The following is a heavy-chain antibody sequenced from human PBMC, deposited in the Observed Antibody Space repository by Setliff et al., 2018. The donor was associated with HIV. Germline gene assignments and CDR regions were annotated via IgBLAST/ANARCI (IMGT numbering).Heavy chain of an antibody. CDR2: IFHSGST. D-gene: IGHD3-3*01. Sequence: SETLSLTCNVSGGSISTYYWSWIRQPPGKGLEWIGEIFHSGSTTYNPSLKSRVTISVDMSKNQFSLNLSSVTAADTAVYYCARRLAVYDFWSGYLDYWGQGTLVTVSS. CDR1: GGSISTYY. CDR3: ARRLAVYDFWSGYLDY. J-gene: IGHJ4*02. V-gene: IGHV4-34*12.